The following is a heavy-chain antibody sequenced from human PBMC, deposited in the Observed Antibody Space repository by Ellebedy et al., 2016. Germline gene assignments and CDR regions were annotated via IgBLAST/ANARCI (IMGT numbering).Heavy chain of an antibody. CDR1: GYTFTSYG. CDR2: ISAYNGNT. Sequence: ASVKVSCKASGYTFTSYGISWVRQAPGQGLEWMGWISAYNGNTNYAQKLQGRVTMTTDTSTSTAYMGLRSLRSDDTAVYYCARAWDTYCSGGSCYSGFDPWGQGTLVTVSS. J-gene: IGHJ5*02. CDR3: ARAWDTYCSGGSCYSGFDP. V-gene: IGHV1-18*04. D-gene: IGHD2-15*01.